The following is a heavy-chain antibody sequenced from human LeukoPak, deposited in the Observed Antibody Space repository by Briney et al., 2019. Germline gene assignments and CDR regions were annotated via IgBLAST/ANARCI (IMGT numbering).Heavy chain of an antibody. CDR1: GFTFSSYE. D-gene: IGHD2-2*01. CDR2: ISSSGSTL. J-gene: IGHJ4*02. V-gene: IGHV3-48*03. Sequence: GGSLRLSCAASGFTFSSYEMNWVRQAPGKGLEWVSYISSSGSTLYYADSVKGRFTISRDNAKNSLYLQMNSLRAEDTAVYYCARSGEPDIVVVPAAPNWGSFDYWGQGTLVTVSS. CDR3: ARSGEPDIVVVPAAPNWGSFDY.